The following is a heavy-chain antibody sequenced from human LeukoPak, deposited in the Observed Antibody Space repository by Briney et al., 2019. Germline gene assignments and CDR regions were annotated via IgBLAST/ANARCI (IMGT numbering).Heavy chain of an antibody. CDR3: AKASCEGAFDI. V-gene: IGHV3-9*03. CDR1: GFTFDDYA. CDR2: ISWNSGII. Sequence: GGSLRLSCAASGFTFDDYAMHWVRQAPGKGLEWVSGISWNSGIIGYADSVKGRFTISRDNAKNSLYLQMNSLRAEDMALYYCAKASCEGAFDIWGQGTMVTVSS. J-gene: IGHJ3*02.